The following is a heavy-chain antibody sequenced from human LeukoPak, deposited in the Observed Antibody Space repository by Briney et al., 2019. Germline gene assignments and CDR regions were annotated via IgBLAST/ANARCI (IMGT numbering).Heavy chain of an antibody. J-gene: IGHJ5*02. D-gene: IGHD5-12*01. Sequence: GGSLRLSCTGSGFTLSSYEMTWIRQAPGKGLEWVSSIDYSGDSPYYADSVKGRFTISRDNSKNTLYLQMNSLRAEDTAVYYCAKPPGLRRLDPWGQGTLVTVSS. CDR1: GFTLSSYE. CDR2: IDYSGDSP. V-gene: IGHV3-23*01. CDR3: AKPPGLRRLDP.